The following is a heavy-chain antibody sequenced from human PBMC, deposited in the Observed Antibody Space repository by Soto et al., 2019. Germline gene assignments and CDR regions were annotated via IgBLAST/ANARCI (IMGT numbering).Heavy chain of an antibody. Sequence: GGSLRLSCTASGFTFGDYAMSWFRQAPEKGLEWVGFIRSKAYGGTTEYAASVKGRFTISKDDSKSIAYLQMNSLKTEDTAVYYCTRGPDIVVVLPTRLGSRVFDYWGQGTLVTVSS. CDR2: IRSKAYGGTT. CDR3: TRGPDIVVVLPTRLGSRVFDY. J-gene: IGHJ4*02. CDR1: GFTFGDYA. V-gene: IGHV3-49*03. D-gene: IGHD2-2*01.